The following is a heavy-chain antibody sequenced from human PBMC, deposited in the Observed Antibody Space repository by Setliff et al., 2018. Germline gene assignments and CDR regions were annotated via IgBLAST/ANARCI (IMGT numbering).Heavy chain of an antibody. D-gene: IGHD3-3*01. CDR1: GYTFSSYA. CDR2: INTNTGNP. V-gene: IGHV7-4-1*02. Sequence: ASVKVSCKASGYTFSSYAMGWMRQAPGQRLEWMGWINTNTGNPSYAQGFTGRFVFSLDTSVSTAYLQISSLKAEDTALYYCAREVWNIYDNDNSWSGYSDHWGQGTLVTVSS. J-gene: IGHJ4*02. CDR3: AREVWNIYDNDNSWSGYSDH.